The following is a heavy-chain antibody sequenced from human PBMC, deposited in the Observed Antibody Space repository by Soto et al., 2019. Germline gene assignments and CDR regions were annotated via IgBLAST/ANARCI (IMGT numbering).Heavy chain of an antibody. Sequence: SETLSLTCAVSGSPIISSDWWSWVRQPPGKGLEWIGEIYHSGSTKYNPSLKSRVTISVDKSKNQFSLKLNSVTAADTAVYYCARWAYYETLTCHWSFDYWGRGTLVTVSS. CDR1: GSPIISSDW. V-gene: IGHV4-4*02. J-gene: IGHJ4*02. CDR2: IYHSGST. CDR3: ARWAYYETLTCHWSFDY. D-gene: IGHD3-9*01.